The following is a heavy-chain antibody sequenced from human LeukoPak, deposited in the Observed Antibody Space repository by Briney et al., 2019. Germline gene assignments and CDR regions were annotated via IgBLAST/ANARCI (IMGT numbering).Heavy chain of an antibody. V-gene: IGHV3-21*01. CDR3: ARETYCGGDCYVQYYFDY. D-gene: IGHD2-21*02. Sequence: GGSLGLSCAASGFTFSSYSMNWVRQAPGKGLEWFSSISSSGSYIYYADSVKGRFTISRDNAKNSLYLQMNSLRAEGTAVYYCARETYCGGDCYVQYYFDYWGQGTLVTVSS. CDR1: GFTFSSYS. J-gene: IGHJ4*02. CDR2: ISSSGSYI.